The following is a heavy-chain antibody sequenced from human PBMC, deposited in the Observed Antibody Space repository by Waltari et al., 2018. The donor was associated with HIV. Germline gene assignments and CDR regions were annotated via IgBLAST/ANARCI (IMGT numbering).Heavy chain of an antibody. CDR3: ARDGRTGAFDI. V-gene: IGHV3-33*01. D-gene: IGHD1-1*01. CDR2: IWYDGSNK. Sequence: QVQLVESGGAVVQPGSSLRLSCSASGFTFSSYALSRGRQAPGKGVERVAVIWYDGSNKYYADSVKGRFTISRDNSKNTLYLQMNSLRAEDTAVYYCARDGRTGAFDIWGQGTMVTVSS. CDR1: GFTFSSYA. J-gene: IGHJ3*02.